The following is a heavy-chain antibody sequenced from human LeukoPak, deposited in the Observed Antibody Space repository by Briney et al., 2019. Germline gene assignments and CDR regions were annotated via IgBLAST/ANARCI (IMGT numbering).Heavy chain of an antibody. V-gene: IGHV1-69*05. CDR2: IIPFIGAP. J-gene: IGHJ5*02. CDR1: GYTFTSYG. CDR3: AREVITETTLGWFDP. D-gene: IGHD1-7*01. Sequence: SVKVSCKASGYTFTSYGISWVRQAPGQGLEWMGGIIPFIGAPNFAQRFHGRVTITTDETTSTVYMELSSLRSEDTAVYYCAREVITETTLGWFDPWGQGTLITVSS.